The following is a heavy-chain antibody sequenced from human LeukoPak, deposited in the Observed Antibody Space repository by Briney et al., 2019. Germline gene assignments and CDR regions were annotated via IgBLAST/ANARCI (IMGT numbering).Heavy chain of an antibody. V-gene: IGHV1-2*06. CDR2: INPNSGGT. D-gene: IGHD3-3*01. J-gene: IGHJ4*02. Sequence: ASVKVSCKASGYTFTGYYMHWVRQAPGQGLEWVGRINPNSGGTNYAQKYQGRVTMTRDTSISTAYMELRRLRSDDTAVYYCARGYYDFWSGYQEGEFDYWGQGTLVTVSS. CDR1: GYTFTGYY. CDR3: ARGYYDFWSGYQEGEFDY.